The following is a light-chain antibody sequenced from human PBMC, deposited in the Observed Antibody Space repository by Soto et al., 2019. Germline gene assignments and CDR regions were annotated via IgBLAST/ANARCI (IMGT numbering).Light chain of an antibody. CDR2: EVS. CDR1: SRDVGGYNY. J-gene: IGLJ1*01. V-gene: IGLV2-14*01. CDR3: SSYTSSSTLV. Sequence: QSALTQPASVSGSPGQSITISCTGTSRDVGGYNYVSWYQQHPGKAPKLMIYEVSNRPSGVSNRFSGSKSGNTASLTISGLQAEDEADYYCSSYTSSSTLVFGTGNKLTVL.